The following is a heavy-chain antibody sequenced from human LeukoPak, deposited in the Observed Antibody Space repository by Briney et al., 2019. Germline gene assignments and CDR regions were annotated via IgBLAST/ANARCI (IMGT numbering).Heavy chain of an antibody. J-gene: IGHJ4*02. D-gene: IGHD3-9*01. Sequence: PGGSLRLSCAASGFTFSSYSMNWVRQAPGKGLEWVSSISSSSYISYADSVKGRFTISRDNAKNSLYLQMNSLRAEDTAVYYCARGGSNYDILTGYSYFDYWGQGTLVTVSS. CDR1: GFTFSSYS. CDR3: ARGGSNYDILTGYSYFDY. V-gene: IGHV3-21*01. CDR2: ISSSSYI.